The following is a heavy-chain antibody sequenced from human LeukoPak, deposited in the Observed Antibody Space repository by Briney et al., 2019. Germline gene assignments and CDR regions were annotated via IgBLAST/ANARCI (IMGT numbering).Heavy chain of an antibody. V-gene: IGHV4-39*01. CDR1: GGSISSSSYY. CDR2: IYYSGST. CDR3: ARGDCSGGSCYLFDY. D-gene: IGHD2-15*01. Sequence: SETLSLTCTVSGGSISSSSYYWGWIRQPPGKGLEWIVCIYYSGSTYYNPSLKSRVTISVDTSKNQFSLKLSSVTAADTAVYYCARGDCSGGSCYLFDYWGQGALVTVSS. J-gene: IGHJ4*02.